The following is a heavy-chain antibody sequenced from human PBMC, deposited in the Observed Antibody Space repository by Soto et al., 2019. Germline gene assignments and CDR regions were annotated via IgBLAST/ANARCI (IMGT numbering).Heavy chain of an antibody. CDR3: ARAWAGGTDSADY. J-gene: IGHJ4*01. CDR1: GASISSGDYY. CDR2: IHNTGRA. D-gene: IGHD4-4*01. V-gene: IGHV4-30-4*01. Sequence: QVQLQESDPGLVKPSQTLSLTCTVSGASISSGDYYWSWLRQTPVRGLQWIGFIHNTGRADDNPSRQTRLNISVDSSKNQFALSLSSLAAADTAMYYCARAWAGGTDSADYWGHGTRVTGSS.